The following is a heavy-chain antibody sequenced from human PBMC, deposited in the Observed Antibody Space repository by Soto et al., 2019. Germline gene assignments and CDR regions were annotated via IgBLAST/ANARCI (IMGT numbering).Heavy chain of an antibody. CDR3: ATGAGVEVVVDDLGSYY. CDR1: GFTFSSYG. Sequence: QVQLVESGGGVVQPGRSLRLSCAASGFTFSSYGMHWVRHAPGNGLEWVAVISYDGSNKYYADSVKGRFTISRDTSRTTLVLHRICRCKAGTAVYLCATGAGVEVVVDDLGSYY. J-gene: IGHJ6*01. D-gene: IGHD2-21*01. CDR2: ISYDGSNK. V-gene: IGHV3-30*03.